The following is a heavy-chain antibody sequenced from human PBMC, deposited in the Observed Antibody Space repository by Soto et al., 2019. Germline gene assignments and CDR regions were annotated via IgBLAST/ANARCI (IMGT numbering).Heavy chain of an antibody. V-gene: IGHV3-66*01. CDR3: ARDDVLCDRGRCYGIPLDV. CDR1: GFTVSSKY. D-gene: IGHD2-15*01. Sequence: EVQLVESGGGLVQPGGSLRLSCAASGFTVSSKYMTWVRQAPGEGLEWVSLIQSGGTTYYADSVKGRFTISRDTSENTLHLQMVSLRVDETAVYYCARDDVLCDRGRCYGIPLDVWGTGTTVTVSS. J-gene: IGHJ6*04. CDR2: IQSGGTT.